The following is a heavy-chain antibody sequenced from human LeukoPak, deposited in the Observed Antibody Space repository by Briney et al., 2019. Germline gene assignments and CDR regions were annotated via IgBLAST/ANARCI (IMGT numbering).Heavy chain of an antibody. D-gene: IGHD6-6*01. J-gene: IGHJ3*02. CDR3: ARHYPDYSSSSGAFDI. CDR1: GFPFNTYT. Sequence: GGSQRLSCAASGFPFNTYTMNWVRQAPGKGLEWVSSISYSTSYIYYADSVKGRFTISRDNAKNSLFVEMNSLRAEDTAVYYCARHYPDYSSSSGAFDIWGRGTMVTVSS. V-gene: IGHV3-21*01. CDR2: ISYSTSYI.